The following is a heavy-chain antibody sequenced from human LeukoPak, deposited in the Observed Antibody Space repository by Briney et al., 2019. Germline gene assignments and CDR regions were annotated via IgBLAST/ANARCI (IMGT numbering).Heavy chain of an antibody. CDR2: ISRSGAVT. Sequence: GGSLRLSCSASGFIFINFVVHWVRQAPGKGLEYVSFISRSGAVTSYADSVRGRFTISRDNFKDTVSLQMSSLRDEDTAMYYCVRDLSGSYSFDSWGQGTLVTVSS. CDR1: GFIFINFV. V-gene: IGHV3-64D*09. D-gene: IGHD1-26*01. CDR3: VRDLSGSYSFDS. J-gene: IGHJ4*02.